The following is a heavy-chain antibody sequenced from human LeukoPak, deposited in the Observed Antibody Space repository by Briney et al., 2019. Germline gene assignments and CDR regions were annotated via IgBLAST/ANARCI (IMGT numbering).Heavy chain of an antibody. J-gene: IGHJ3*02. Sequence: SGTLSLTCAVSGGSISSSNWWSWVRQPPGKGLEWIGEIYHSGSTNYNPSLKSRVTILVDKSKNQFSLKLSSVTAADTAVYYCAKSNGYGLIDIWGQGTMVTVSS. CDR3: AKSNGYGLIDI. D-gene: IGHD3-22*01. V-gene: IGHV4-4*02. CDR1: GGSISSSNW. CDR2: IYHSGST.